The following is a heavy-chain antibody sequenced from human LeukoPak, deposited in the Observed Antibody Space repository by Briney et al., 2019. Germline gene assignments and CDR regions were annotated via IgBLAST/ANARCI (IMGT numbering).Heavy chain of an antibody. CDR3: ARDLYYGSGSPFSLGR. CDR1: GFTFSSYG. D-gene: IGHD3-10*01. V-gene: IGHV3-33*01. Sequence: PGGSLRLSCAASGFTFSSYGMHWVRQAPGKGLEWVAVIWYDGSNKYYADSVKGRFTISRDNSKNTLYLQMNSLRAEDTAVYYCARDLYYGSGSPFSLGRWGQGTMVTVSS. CDR2: IWYDGSNK. J-gene: IGHJ3*01.